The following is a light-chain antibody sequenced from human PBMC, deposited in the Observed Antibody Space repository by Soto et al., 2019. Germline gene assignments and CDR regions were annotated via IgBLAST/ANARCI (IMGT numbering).Light chain of an antibody. J-gene: IGKJ1*01. CDR1: QSVSSSY. Sequence: EIVMTQSPATLSVSPVERATLSCRASQSVSSSYLAWYQQKPGQAPRLLIYGASTRASGIPARFSGRGSGTEFTLTVSSLQSEDFAVYYCQQYNNWPRTFGQGTKVDIK. CDR3: QQYNNWPRT. V-gene: IGKV3-15*01. CDR2: GAS.